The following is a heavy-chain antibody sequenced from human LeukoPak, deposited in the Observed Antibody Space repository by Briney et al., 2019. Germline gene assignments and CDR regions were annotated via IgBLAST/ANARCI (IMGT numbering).Heavy chain of an antibody. Sequence: ASVKVSCKTSGYTFAGYGISWVRQAPGQGLEWMGWISTYNGNTKHAQKLQGRITLATDTSTSTAYMELRSLRSDDTAVYYCARDPDYGDPNFDYWGQGTQVTVSS. CDR3: ARDPDYGDPNFDY. CDR1: GYTFAGYG. V-gene: IGHV1-18*01. J-gene: IGHJ4*02. CDR2: ISTYNGNT. D-gene: IGHD4-17*01.